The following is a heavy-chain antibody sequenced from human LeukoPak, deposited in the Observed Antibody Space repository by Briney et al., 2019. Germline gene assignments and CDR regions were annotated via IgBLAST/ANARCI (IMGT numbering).Heavy chain of an antibody. CDR3: AKGRWNGMDV. V-gene: IGHV4-59*01. Sequence: PSETLSLTCTVSGVSISSYYWSWIRQPPGKGLEWIGSIYYSGSTNYNPSLKSRVTISIDTSKNHVSLKLNPVTAVDAAVYFCAKGRWNGMDVWGRGTTVTVSS. CDR2: IYYSGST. D-gene: IGHD4-23*01. J-gene: IGHJ6*02. CDR1: GVSISSYY.